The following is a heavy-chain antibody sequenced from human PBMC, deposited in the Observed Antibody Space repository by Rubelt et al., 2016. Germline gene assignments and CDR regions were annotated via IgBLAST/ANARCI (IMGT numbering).Heavy chain of an antibody. D-gene: IGHD2-21*02. V-gene: IGHV4-39*02. CDR3: ARLVVTPRLGLDY. CDR2: IYYNVNT. Sequence: QLQLRESGPGLVKPSETLSLTCSVSGGSISNSLHYWGWIRQPPGKGLEWIGTIYYNVNTSSVPSLMIRLTISLDTSKNSFPLKRSSVTAADTAVYYCARLVVTPRLGLDYWGQGTLVTVSS. CDR1: GGSISNSLHY. J-gene: IGHJ4*02.